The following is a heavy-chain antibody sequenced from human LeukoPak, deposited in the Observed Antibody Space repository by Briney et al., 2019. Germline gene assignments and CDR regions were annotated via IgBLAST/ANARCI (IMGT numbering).Heavy chain of an antibody. CDR1: GFTFSSYN. D-gene: IGHD3-22*01. Sequence: GGSLRLSCAASGFTFSSYNMNWVRQAPGKGLEWVSYISSSSSTIYYADSVKGRFTISRDNAKNSLYLQMNSLRAEDTAVYYCARFGPGDYYDSSGYYSPLFDYWGQGTLVTVSS. J-gene: IGHJ4*02. V-gene: IGHV3-48*01. CDR3: ARFGPGDYYDSSGYYSPLFDY. CDR2: ISSSSSTI.